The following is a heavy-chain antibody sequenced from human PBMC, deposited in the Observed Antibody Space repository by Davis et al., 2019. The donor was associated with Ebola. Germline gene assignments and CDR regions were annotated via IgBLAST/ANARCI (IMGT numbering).Heavy chain of an antibody. CDR1: GGSISSSSYY. CDR2: IYYSGST. D-gene: IGHD3-22*01. Sequence: MPSETLSLTCTVSGGSISSSSYYWGWIRQPPGKGLEWIGSIYYSGSTYYNPSLKSRVTISVDTSKNQFSLKLSSVTAADTAVYYCASVGYYYDSSGYEGGYFDYWGQGTLVTVSS. V-gene: IGHV4-39*07. J-gene: IGHJ4*02. CDR3: ASVGYYYDSSGYEGGYFDY.